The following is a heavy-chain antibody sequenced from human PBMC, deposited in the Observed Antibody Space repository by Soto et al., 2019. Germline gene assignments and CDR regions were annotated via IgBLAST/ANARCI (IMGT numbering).Heavy chain of an antibody. Sequence: GESLKICCKGSGYSFTSYWISWVRQMPGKGLEWMGRIDPSDSYTNYSPSFQGHATISADKSISTAYLQWSSLKASDTAMYYCARQDIVVVPDDYYYYGMDVWGQGTTVTVS. CDR2: IDPSDSYT. CDR1: GYSFTSYW. D-gene: IGHD2-2*01. V-gene: IGHV5-10-1*01. CDR3: ARQDIVVVPDDYYYYGMDV. J-gene: IGHJ6*02.